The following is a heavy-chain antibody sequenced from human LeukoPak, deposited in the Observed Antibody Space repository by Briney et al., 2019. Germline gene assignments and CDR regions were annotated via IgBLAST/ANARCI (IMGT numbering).Heavy chain of an antibody. CDR3: AAIAARHYPDY. CDR2: IYDSGST. D-gene: IGHD6-6*01. Sequence: PSETLSLTCTVSGGSISSGDYYWTWIRQPPGKGLEWIGYIYDSGSTYYSPSLKSRVTISLDTSKNQFSLKVSSVTAADTAVYYCAAIAARHYPDYWGQGTLVTVSS. J-gene: IGHJ4*02. CDR1: GGSISSGDYY. V-gene: IGHV4-30-4*08.